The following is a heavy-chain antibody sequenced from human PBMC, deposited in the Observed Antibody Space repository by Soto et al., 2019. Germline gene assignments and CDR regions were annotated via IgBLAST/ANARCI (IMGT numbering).Heavy chain of an antibody. CDR2: ESYDGTNK. D-gene: IGHD6-6*01. Sequence: QVQLVESGGGVVRPGNSLTLACAASGFTFSGIAMHWVRQAPGKGLEWVAVESYDGTNKFYGESVKGRFTVYRDNSKNTLYLHMTSLRPEDTATYYCAKALSFTSSSLDSWGQGSLVIVS. V-gene: IGHV3-30*18. CDR1: GFTFSGIA. J-gene: IGHJ4*02. CDR3: AKALSFTSSSLDS.